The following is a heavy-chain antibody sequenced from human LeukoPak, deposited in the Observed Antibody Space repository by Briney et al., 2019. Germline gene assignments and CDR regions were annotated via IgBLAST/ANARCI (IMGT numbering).Heavy chain of an antibody. CDR3: ARDPLLRYFYWLPNYYMYV. CDR1: GFTFSSYA. D-gene: IGHD3-9*01. V-gene: IGHV3-64*01. J-gene: IGHJ6*03. Sequence: GGSLRLSCADSGFTFSSYAMHWVRQAPGKGLEYVSAISSNGGGKYYANSVKGGFTFSRDNSKNTLYLQMGSLRAEDMAVYYCARDPLLRYFYWLPNYYMYVWGKGTTVTVSS. CDR2: ISSNGGGK.